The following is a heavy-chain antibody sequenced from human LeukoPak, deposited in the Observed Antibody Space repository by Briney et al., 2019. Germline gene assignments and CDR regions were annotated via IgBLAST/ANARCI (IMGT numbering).Heavy chain of an antibody. CDR2: IYYSGST. V-gene: IGHV4-39*01. J-gene: IGHJ4*02. Sequence: SETLSLTCTVSGCSISSSSYYWGWIRQPPGKGLEWIGSIYYSGSTYYNPSLKSRVTISVDTSKNQFSLKLSSVTAADTAVYYCARRAITIFGVVNFDYWGQGTLVTVSS. CDR3: ARRAITIFGVVNFDY. D-gene: IGHD3-3*01. CDR1: GCSISSSSYY.